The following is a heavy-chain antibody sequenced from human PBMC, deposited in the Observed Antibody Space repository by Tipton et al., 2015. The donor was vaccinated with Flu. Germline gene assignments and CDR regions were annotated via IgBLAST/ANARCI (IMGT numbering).Heavy chain of an antibody. Sequence: SLRLSCATSGFTFNMYWMSWVRQAPGKGLEWVANIKHDGSEEYYVDSVKGRFTISRDNAKNSLYLQIESLRAEDAAVYYYARPTSCSSTGCQWHFDHWGQGTLVTVSS. J-gene: IGHJ4*02. CDR3: ARPTSCSSTGCQWHFDH. CDR1: GFTFNMYW. CDR2: IKHDGSEE. D-gene: IGHD2-2*01. V-gene: IGHV3-7*01.